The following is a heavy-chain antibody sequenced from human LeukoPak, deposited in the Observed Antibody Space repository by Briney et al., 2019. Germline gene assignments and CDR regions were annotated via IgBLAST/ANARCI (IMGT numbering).Heavy chain of an antibody. Sequence: SETLSLTCTVSGGSISSYYWSWIRQPPGKGLEWIGYIYYSGSTNYNPSLKSRVTISVDTSKNQFSLKLSSVTAEDTAVYYCARSSRSWYAPFDSWGQGTLVTVSS. D-gene: IGHD6-13*01. V-gene: IGHV4-59*01. CDR3: ARSSRSWYAPFDS. CDR1: GGSISSYY. CDR2: IYYSGST. J-gene: IGHJ4*02.